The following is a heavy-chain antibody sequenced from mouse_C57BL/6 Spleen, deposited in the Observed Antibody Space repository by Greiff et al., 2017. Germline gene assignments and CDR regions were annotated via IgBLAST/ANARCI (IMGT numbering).Heavy chain of an antibody. CDR2: IDPETGGT. V-gene: IGHV1-15*01. J-gene: IGHJ4*01. CDR3: TRSGEDYAMDY. Sequence: VQLQESGAELVRPGASVTLSCKASGYTFTDYEMHWVKQTPVHGLEWIGAIDPETGGTAYNQKFKGKAILTADKSSSTAYMELRSLTSEDSADYYCTRSGEDYAMDYWGQGASVTVSA. D-gene: IGHD3-1*01. CDR1: GYTFTDYE.